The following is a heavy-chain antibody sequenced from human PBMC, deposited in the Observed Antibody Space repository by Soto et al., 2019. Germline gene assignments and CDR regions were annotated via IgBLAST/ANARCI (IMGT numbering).Heavy chain of an antibody. V-gene: IGHV3-23*01. D-gene: IGHD1-26*01. Sequence: EVQLLESGGDLEQPGGSLRLFCAASGVTFSSYAMSWVRQAPGKGLEWVSTITGSGGNTYSADSVRGRFTISRDNSKNTLYLQMNSLRAEDTAIYYCAKSGATSYYYYMDVWGKRTTVTVSS. CDR3: AKSGATSYYYYMDV. CDR2: ITGSGGNT. J-gene: IGHJ6*03. CDR1: GVTFSSYA.